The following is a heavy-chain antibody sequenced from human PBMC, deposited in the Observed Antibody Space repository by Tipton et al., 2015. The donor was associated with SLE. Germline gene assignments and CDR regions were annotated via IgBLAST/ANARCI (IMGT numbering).Heavy chain of an antibody. D-gene: IGHD6-13*01. CDR1: GGSISSGSYY. J-gene: IGHJ3*02. V-gene: IGHV4-61*02. CDR2: IYTSGST. Sequence: TLSLTCTVSGGSISSGSYYWSWIRQPAGKGLEWIGRIYTSGSTNYNPSLKSRVTISVATSKNQFSLKLSSVTAADTAVYYCARGGYSLGAFDIWGQGTMVTVSS. CDR3: ARGGYSLGAFDI.